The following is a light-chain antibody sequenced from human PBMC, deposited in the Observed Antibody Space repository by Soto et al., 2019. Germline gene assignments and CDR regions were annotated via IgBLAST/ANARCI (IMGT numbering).Light chain of an antibody. J-gene: IGKJ1*01. CDR3: QQYNSYST. CDR1: QAIRTA. CDR2: AAS. Sequence: IQLTQSPSSLSASVGDRVTITCRASQAIRTALGWYQQKPGQVPKLLIYAASTLQSGVPSRFRGSGSGTDFTLTISSLQPEDFATYYCQQYNSYSTFGQGTKVDIK. V-gene: IGKV1-17*01.